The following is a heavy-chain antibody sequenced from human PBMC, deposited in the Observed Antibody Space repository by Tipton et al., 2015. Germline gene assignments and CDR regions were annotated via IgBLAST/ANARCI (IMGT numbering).Heavy chain of an antibody. CDR3: TRQRNDFWSAPHYYGLDV. Sequence: SLRLSCAASGFTLSGSAMHWVRQASGKGLEWVGHIRSKANNYATAYAASVKGRFTISRDDSKNTAYLQMSSLKTEDTAVYYCTRQRNDFWSAPHYYGLDVWGQGTTVTVS. CDR1: GFTLSGSA. V-gene: IGHV3-73*01. J-gene: IGHJ6*02. CDR2: IRSKANNYAT. D-gene: IGHD3-3*01.